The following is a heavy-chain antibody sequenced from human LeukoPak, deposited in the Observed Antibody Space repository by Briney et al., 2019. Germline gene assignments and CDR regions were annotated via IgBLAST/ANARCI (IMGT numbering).Heavy chain of an antibody. J-gene: IGHJ4*02. Sequence: SETLSLTCTVSGGSISSSSYYWGWIRQPPGKGLEWIGSIYYSGSTYYNPSLKSRVTISVDTSKNQFSLKPSSVTAADTAVYYCASEASGSYYDGGYWGQGTLVTVSS. CDR1: GGSISSSSYY. D-gene: IGHD1-26*01. CDR3: ASEASGSYYDGGY. CDR2: IYYSGST. V-gene: IGHV4-39*01.